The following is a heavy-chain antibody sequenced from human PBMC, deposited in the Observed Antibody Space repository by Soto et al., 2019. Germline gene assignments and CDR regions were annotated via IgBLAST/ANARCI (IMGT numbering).Heavy chain of an antibody. V-gene: IGHV3-23*01. Sequence: EVQLLESGGGLVQPGGSLRLSCAASGFTFSSYAMSWVRQAPGKGLEWVSAISGSGGSTYYADSVKGRFTISRDNSKNTLNLQMNSLRAEDTAVYYCAKDEGYCSSTSCYFHWFDPWGQGTLVTVSS. CDR1: GFTFSSYA. D-gene: IGHD2-2*01. CDR3: AKDEGYCSSTSCYFHWFDP. J-gene: IGHJ5*02. CDR2: ISGSGGST.